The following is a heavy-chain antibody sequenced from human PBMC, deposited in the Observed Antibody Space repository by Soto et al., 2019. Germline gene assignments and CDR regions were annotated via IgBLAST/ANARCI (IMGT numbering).Heavy chain of an antibody. D-gene: IGHD3-9*01. CDR3: ARRNPYYDILTGYQHYDMDV. CDR1: NGSISNYY. CDR2: IYYTGST. Sequence: PSETLSLTCTVSNGSISNYYWNWIRQPPGKGLEWMGYIYYTGSTSYNPSLKSRVSISVDTSKNQFSLKLNSVTAADTAVYYCARRNPYYDILTGYQHYDMDVXGQGTTVTVSS. J-gene: IGHJ6*02. V-gene: IGHV4-59*08.